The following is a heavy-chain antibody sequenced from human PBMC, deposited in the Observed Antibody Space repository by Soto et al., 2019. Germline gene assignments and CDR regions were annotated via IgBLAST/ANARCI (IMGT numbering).Heavy chain of an antibody. CDR2: IGTAGDT. D-gene: IGHD6-19*01. CDR1: GFTLSSYD. V-gene: IGHV3-13*01. J-gene: IGHJ5*02. Sequence: GGSLRLSCAASGFTLSSYDMHWVRQATGKGLEWVSAIGTAGDTYYPGSVKGRFTISRENAKNSLYLQMNSLRAEDTAVYYCARSSFHSSGWLPGVNWFDPWGQGTLVTVSS. CDR3: ARSSFHSSGWLPGVNWFDP.